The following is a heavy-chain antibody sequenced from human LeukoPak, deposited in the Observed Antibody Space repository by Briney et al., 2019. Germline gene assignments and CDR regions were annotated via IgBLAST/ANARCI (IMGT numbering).Heavy chain of an antibody. CDR2: ISYDGSNK. Sequence: GGSLRLSCAASGFTFSSYGMHWVRQAPGKGLEWVAVISYDGSNKYYADSGKGRFTISRDNSKNTLYLQMDSLRPEDTAVYYCAKINQPFGSGSYFYYYGMGVWGQGTTVTVSS. D-gene: IGHD3-10*01. V-gene: IGHV3-30*18. J-gene: IGHJ6*02. CDR3: AKINQPFGSGSYFYYYGMGV. CDR1: GFTFSSYG.